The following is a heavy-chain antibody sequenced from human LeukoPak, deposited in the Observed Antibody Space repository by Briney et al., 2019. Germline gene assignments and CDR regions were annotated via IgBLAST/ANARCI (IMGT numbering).Heavy chain of an antibody. V-gene: IGHV3-49*04. D-gene: IGHD4-17*01. J-gene: IGHJ4*02. CDR1: GFTFSSYA. Sequence: GGSLRLSCAASGFTFSSYAMNWVRQAPGKGLEWVGFIRSKAYGGTTEYAASVKGRFTISRDDSKSIAYLQMNSLKTEDTAVYYCTRDLWDGDYAYWGQGTLVTVSS. CDR3: TRDLWDGDYAY. CDR2: IRSKAYGGTT.